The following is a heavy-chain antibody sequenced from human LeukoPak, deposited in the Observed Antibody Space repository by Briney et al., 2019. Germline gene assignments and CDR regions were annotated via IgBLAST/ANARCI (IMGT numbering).Heavy chain of an antibody. Sequence: SETLSLTCTVSGDSISSSSYYWGRIRQPPGKGLEWIASIYYSGTTYYYPSLKSRGTISLDTPNNQFSLKLTSVTAADTAVYYCVRHLGGNAFAIWGQGTMVTVSS. V-gene: IGHV4-39*01. CDR1: GDSISSSSYY. CDR2: IYYSGTT. D-gene: IGHD3-16*01. J-gene: IGHJ3*02. CDR3: VRHLGGNAFAI.